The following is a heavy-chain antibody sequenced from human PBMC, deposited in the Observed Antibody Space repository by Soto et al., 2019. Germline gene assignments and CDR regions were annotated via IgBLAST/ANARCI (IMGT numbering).Heavy chain of an antibody. CDR2: IYYSGST. CDR1: GGSISSYY. D-gene: IGHD5-12*01. Sequence: PSETLSLTCTVSGGSISSYYWSWIRQPPGKGLEWIGYIYYSGSTNYNPSLKSRVTISVDTSKNQFSLKLSSVTAADTAVYYCARGTAYGGYLSYYYYYGMDVWGQGTTVTVSS. V-gene: IGHV4-59*01. CDR3: ARGTAYGGYLSYYYYYGMDV. J-gene: IGHJ6*02.